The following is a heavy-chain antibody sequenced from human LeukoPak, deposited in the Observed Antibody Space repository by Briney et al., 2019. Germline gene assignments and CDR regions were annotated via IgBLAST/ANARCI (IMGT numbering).Heavy chain of an antibody. D-gene: IGHD2/OR15-2a*01. J-gene: IGHJ4*02. CDR3: ARHSLSSMDFDY. V-gene: IGHV5-10-1*01. CDR1: GYSFTSYW. CDR2: IDPSDSYT. Sequence: GESLKISFKGSGYSFTSYWVSWVRQMPGKGLEWMGRIDPSDSYTNYSPSFQGHVTISADKSISTAYLQWSSLKASDTAMYCCARHSLSSMDFDYWGQGTLVTVSS.